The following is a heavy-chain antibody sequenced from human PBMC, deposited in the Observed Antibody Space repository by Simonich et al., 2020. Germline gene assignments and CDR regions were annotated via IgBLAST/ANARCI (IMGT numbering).Heavy chain of an antibody. CDR3: ARQRVLMVYAIDY. Sequence: QLQLQESGPGLVKPSETLSLTCTVSGGSISSSSYYWGWIRQPPGKGLEWIGSIYYSRSTYYNPSLKRRVTISVDPSKNQFSLKLSSVTAADTAVYYCARQRVLMVYAIDYWGQGTLVTVSS. V-gene: IGHV4-39*01. D-gene: IGHD2-8*01. J-gene: IGHJ4*02. CDR2: IYYSRST. CDR1: GGSISSSSYY.